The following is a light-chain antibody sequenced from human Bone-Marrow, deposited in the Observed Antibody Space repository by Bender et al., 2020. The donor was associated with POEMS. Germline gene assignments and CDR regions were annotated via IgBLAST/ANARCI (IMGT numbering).Light chain of an antibody. J-gene: IGLJ2*01. CDR3: QVWDSNSDHHVI. Sequence: SYVLTQPPSVSVAPGQTARITCGGNNIGSTSVHWYQRKPGQAPVLVVYDDSGRPSGIPERFSGSTSGNTATLTISKVEVGDEADYSCQVWDSNSDHHVIFGGGTKLTVL. CDR2: DDS. V-gene: IGLV3-21*02. CDR1: NIGSTS.